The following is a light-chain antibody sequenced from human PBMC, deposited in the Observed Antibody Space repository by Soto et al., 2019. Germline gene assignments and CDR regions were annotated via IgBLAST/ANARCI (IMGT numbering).Light chain of an antibody. CDR1: QSISSN. Sequence: DIQMTQSPSSLSASVGERVTITCRASQSISSNLNWYQQKPGKAPKLLIYAASSLQSGVPSRFSGSGSGTDFTLTISSLQPEDFATYYCQQSYSTPPTFGQGTKLEIK. V-gene: IGKV1-39*01. CDR2: AAS. CDR3: QQSYSTPPT. J-gene: IGKJ2*01.